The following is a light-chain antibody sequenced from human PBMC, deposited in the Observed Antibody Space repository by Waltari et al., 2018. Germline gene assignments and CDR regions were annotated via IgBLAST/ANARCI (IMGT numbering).Light chain of an antibody. V-gene: IGKV1-39*01. CDR2: AAS. J-gene: IGKJ1*01. Sequence: DIQMTQSPSSLSASVGDRVTITCRASQAIDIYSNWYQHKVGKAPKLLVFAASNLQSGVPTRFSGSGSGTEFTLTINSLQPEDVATYYCQHSYISPWTFGQGTKVQF. CDR1: QAIDIY. CDR3: QHSYISPWT.